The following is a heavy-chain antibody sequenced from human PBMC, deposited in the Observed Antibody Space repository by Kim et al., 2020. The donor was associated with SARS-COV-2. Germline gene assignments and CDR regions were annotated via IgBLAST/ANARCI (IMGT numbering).Heavy chain of an antibody. CDR1: GGTFSSYA. V-gene: IGHV1-69*13. Sequence: SVKVSCKASGGTFSSYAISWVRQAPGQGLEWMGGIIPIFGTANYAQKFQGRVTITADESTSTAYMELSSLRSEDTAVYYCARDLDYVWGSYRYARNWFDPWGQGTLVTVSS. CDR2: IIPIFGTA. D-gene: IGHD3-16*02. CDR3: ARDLDYVWGSYRYARNWFDP. J-gene: IGHJ5*02.